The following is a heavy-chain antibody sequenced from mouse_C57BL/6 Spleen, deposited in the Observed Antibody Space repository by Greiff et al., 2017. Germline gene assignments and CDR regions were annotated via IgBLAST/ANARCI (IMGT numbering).Heavy chain of an antibody. V-gene: IGHV1-69*01. CDR3: ARSPHYYGSSNFDY. CDR1: GYTFTSYW. D-gene: IGHD1-1*01. J-gene: IGHJ2*01. Sequence: QVQLQQPGAELVMPGASVKLSCKASGYTFTSYWMHWVKQRPGQGLEWIGEIDPSDSYTNYNQKFKGKSTLTVDKSSSTAYMQRSSLTSEDSAVYYCARSPHYYGSSNFDYWGQGTTLTVSS. CDR2: IDPSDSYT.